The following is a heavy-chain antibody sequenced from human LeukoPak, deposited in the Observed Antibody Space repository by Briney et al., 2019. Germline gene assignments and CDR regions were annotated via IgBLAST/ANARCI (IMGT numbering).Heavy chain of an antibody. CDR2: INREGSDK. D-gene: IGHD3-3*01. J-gene: IGHJ4*02. V-gene: IGHV3-7*03. CDR3: ARHITIFGGFDY. CDR1: GFAFSSHW. Sequence: GGSLRLSCAASGFAFSSHWMNWVRQAPGKGLEWVANINREGSDKNYVDSVKGRFTISRDNAKNTLYLQMNSLRAEDTAVYYCARHITIFGGFDYWGQGTLVTVSS.